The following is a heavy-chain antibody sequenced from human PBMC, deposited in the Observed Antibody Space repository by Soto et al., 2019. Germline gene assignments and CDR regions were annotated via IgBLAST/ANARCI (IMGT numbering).Heavy chain of an antibody. V-gene: IGHV3-23*01. CDR3: XXXXXXXXXXXXXXXXKTLGKHYYMDV. J-gene: IGHJ6*03. CDR1: GFTYNNYA. Sequence: EVQLLESGGGLVQPGGSLRLSCAASGFTYNNYAINWVRQAPGKGLEWVSTVSGSGGGTYYADSVKGRFTISRDNPKXXXXXXXXXXXXXXXXXXXXXXXXXXXXXXXXXXXXKTLGKHYYMDVWGKGTTVIVSS. D-gene: IGHD3-16*01. CDR2: VSGSGGGT.